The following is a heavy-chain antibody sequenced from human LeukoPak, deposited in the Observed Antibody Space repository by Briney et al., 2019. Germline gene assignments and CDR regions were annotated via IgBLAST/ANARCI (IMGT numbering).Heavy chain of an antibody. Sequence: SVKVSRKASGGTFSSYAISWVRQAPGQGLEWMGGIIPIFGTANYAQKFQGRVTITADESTSTAYMELSSLRSEDTAVYYCARLPLRSIAVGYYGMDVWGQGTTATVSS. V-gene: IGHV1-69*13. D-gene: IGHD6-6*01. CDR1: GGTFSSYA. CDR3: ARLPLRSIAVGYYGMDV. J-gene: IGHJ6*02. CDR2: IIPIFGTA.